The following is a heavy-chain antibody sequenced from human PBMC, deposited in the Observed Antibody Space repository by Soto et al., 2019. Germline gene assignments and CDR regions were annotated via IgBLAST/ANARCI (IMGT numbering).Heavy chain of an antibody. Sequence: QVQLRESGPGLVKPSQTLSLTCTVSGDSISSGYYYWSWIRQPPGKGLEWIGCIYYSGNNYYNPSLKSRSSISVHTSKYQFSLKLSSLTAADTAVYYCARDFKRYRRPPGPLEYWGLGTPVTVSS. CDR1: GDSISSGYYY. D-gene: IGHD2-2*02. CDR3: ARDFKRYRRPPGPLEY. V-gene: IGHV4-30-4*08. J-gene: IGHJ4*02. CDR2: IYYSGNN.